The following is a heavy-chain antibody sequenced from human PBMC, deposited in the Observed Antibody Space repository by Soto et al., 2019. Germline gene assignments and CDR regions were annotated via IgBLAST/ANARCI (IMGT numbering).Heavy chain of an antibody. D-gene: IGHD3-10*01. V-gene: IGHV1-69*02. J-gene: IGHJ4*02. CDR2: VNPIVGMS. CDR1: GGTFNSYT. CDR3: ATSYGSGSTHFDS. Sequence: QVQLVQSGPEVKKPGSSVKVSCTASGGTFNSYTLTWVRQAPGQRPEWVGRVNPIVGMSTSASKFQGRVTLTADKSTNRAYMDLTGLKSEETAVYYCATSYGSGSTHFDSWGQGTLVTVAS.